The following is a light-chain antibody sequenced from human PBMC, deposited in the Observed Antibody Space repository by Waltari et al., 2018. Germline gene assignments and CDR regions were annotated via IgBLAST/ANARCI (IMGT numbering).Light chain of an antibody. CDR2: DVT. J-gene: IGLJ2*01. Sequence: QSALTQPASVSGSPGQSITLSCTGTSSDVGVYNFVSWYQQHPGKAPKLMIYDVTKRPSGVSDRFSGSKSGNTASLTISGLQAEDEADYYCCSYAGSSTLVFGGGTKLTVL. CDR1: SSDVGVYNF. V-gene: IGLV2-23*02. CDR3: CSYAGSSTLV.